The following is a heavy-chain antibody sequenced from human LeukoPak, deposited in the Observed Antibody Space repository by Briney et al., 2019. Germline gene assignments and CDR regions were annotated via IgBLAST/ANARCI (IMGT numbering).Heavy chain of an antibody. D-gene: IGHD3-22*01. CDR3: ARSAQYYYDSSGYYCRD. Sequence: PSETLSLTCTVSGGSISSSSYYWGWIRQPPGKGLEWIGSIYYSGSTYYNPSLKSRVTISVDTSKNQFSLKLSSVTAADTAVYYCARSAQYYYDSSGYYCRDWGQGTLVTVSS. CDR2: IYYSGST. J-gene: IGHJ4*02. CDR1: GGSISSSSYY. V-gene: IGHV4-39*01.